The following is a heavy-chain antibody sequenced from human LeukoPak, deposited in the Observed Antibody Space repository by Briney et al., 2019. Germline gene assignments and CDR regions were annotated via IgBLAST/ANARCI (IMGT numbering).Heavy chain of an antibody. CDR3: SRYDSDTGDFDP. Sequence: SETLSLTCTVSGGSISSSSYYWGWIRQSPGKGLEWIGLLNYSGTTYYNPSFKSRVSISIDRSRTQFSLKLSSVTAADTAFYYCSRYDSDTGDFDPWGQGTLVTISS. CDR1: GGSISSSSYY. D-gene: IGHD3-10*01. V-gene: IGHV4-39*07. J-gene: IGHJ5*02. CDR2: LNYSGTT.